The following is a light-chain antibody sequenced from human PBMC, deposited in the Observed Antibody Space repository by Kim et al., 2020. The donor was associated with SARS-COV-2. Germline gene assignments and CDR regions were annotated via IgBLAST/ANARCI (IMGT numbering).Light chain of an antibody. V-gene: IGLV2-8*01. Sequence: QSVTISCTGTSSDGGAYNYVSWYQQHPGKAPKLMIFEANKRPSGVPDRFSGSKSGNTASLTVSGLQAEDEADYYCSSYAGSNNFEVFGGGTQLTVL. J-gene: IGLJ3*02. CDR1: SSDGGAYNY. CDR3: SSYAGSNNFEV. CDR2: EAN.